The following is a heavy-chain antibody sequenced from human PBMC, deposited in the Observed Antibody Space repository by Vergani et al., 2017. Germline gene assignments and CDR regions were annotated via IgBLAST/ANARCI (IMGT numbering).Heavy chain of an antibody. D-gene: IGHD6-13*01. J-gene: IGHJ4*02. V-gene: IGHV1-45*02. Sequence: QMQLVQSGAEVKKTGSSVKVSCKASGYTFTYRYLHWVRQAPGQALEWMGWITPFNGNTNYAQKFQDRVTITRDRSMSTAYMELSSLRSEDTAVYYCAREGIAAAGRGGDYWGQGTLVTVSS. CDR1: GYTFTYRY. CDR2: ITPFNGNT. CDR3: AREGIAAAGRGGDY.